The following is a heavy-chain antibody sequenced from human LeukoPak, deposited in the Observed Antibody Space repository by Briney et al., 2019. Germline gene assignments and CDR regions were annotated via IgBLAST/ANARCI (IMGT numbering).Heavy chain of an antibody. CDR3: ASATGYYPAPFDY. CDR1: GGSISSSNW. Sequence: SGTLSLTCAVSGGSISSSNWWSWVRQPPGKGLEWIGEIYHGGSTNYTPSLKSRVTISVDKSKNQFSLKLSSVTAADTAVYYCASATGYYPAPFDYWGQGTLVTVSS. J-gene: IGHJ4*02. D-gene: IGHD3-9*01. CDR2: IYHGGST. V-gene: IGHV4-4*02.